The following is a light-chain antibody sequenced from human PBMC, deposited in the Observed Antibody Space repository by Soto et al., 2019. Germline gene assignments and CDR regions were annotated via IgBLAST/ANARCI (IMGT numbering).Light chain of an antibody. CDR1: QTISSW. J-gene: IGKJ1*01. CDR2: KAS. V-gene: IGKV1-5*03. Sequence: DIQMTQAPAPVSGSVGDRVTITCRASQTISSWLAWYQQKPGKAPKLMIYKASTLKSGVPSRFIGSRSGTECTLTISSLQPDDVATYYCQHYKSDSETLGQGTKVDIK. CDR3: QHYKSDSET.